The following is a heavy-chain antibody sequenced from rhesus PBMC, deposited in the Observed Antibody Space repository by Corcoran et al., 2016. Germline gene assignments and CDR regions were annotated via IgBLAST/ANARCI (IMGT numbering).Heavy chain of an antibody. V-gene: IGHV4S10*01. CDR3: ARVVPDSWNDVYFDY. D-gene: IGHD1-14*01. CDR1: GGSISDSYR. CDR2: IYGSNTNT. Sequence: QVQLQESGPGVVKPSETLSLTCAVSGGSISDSYRWSWIRQPPGKGLEWIGYIYGSNTNTNYNPSIKMRVTISKATSKNHFSLKLSSVTAADTAVYDSARVVPDSWNDVYFDYWGQGVLVTVSS. J-gene: IGHJ4*01.